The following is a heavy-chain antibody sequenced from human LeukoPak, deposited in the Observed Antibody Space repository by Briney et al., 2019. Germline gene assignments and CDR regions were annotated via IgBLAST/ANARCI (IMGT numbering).Heavy chain of an antibody. CDR3: ASARDVDYFDY. J-gene: IGHJ4*02. CDR2: IYYSGST. V-gene: IGHV4-59*11. Sequence: SETLSLTCTVSGGSISSHYWSWIRQPPGKGLEWIGYIYYSGSTNYNPSLKSRVTISVDTSKNQFSLKLSSVTAADTAVYYCASARDVDYFDYWGQGTLVTVSS. CDR1: GGSISSHY. D-gene: IGHD5-24*01.